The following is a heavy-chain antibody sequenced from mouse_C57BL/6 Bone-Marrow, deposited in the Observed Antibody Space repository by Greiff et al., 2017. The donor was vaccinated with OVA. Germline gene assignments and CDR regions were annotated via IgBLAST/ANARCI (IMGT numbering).Heavy chain of an antibody. J-gene: IGHJ4*01. V-gene: IGHV14-3*01. CDR1: GFYIKNTY. CDR2: FDPANGNT. Sequence: EVQLQQSVAELVRPGASVTLSCTASGFYIKNTYMHWVKQRSEQGLVWIGRFDPANGNTKYAPKIQGKATITPDTSSNTAYLQLSSLTTEDTAIYYCASIITTVVADYYAMDYWGQGTSVTVSS. CDR3: ASIITTVVADYYAMDY. D-gene: IGHD1-1*01.